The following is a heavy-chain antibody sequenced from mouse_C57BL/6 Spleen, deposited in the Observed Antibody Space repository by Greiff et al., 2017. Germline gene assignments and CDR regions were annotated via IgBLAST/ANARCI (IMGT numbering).Heavy chain of an antibody. Sequence: QVQLKQSGADLVKPGDSLKLSCKASGYTFTSYWMHWVKQRPGQGLEWIGMIHPNSGSTNYTEKLKSRVTLTVNKSSSTVYMQHISLTSEDSAVSYCASCDCDGPPWFAYWGQGALVTVSA. V-gene: IGHV1-64*01. D-gene: IGHD2-4*01. J-gene: IGHJ3*01. CDR1: GYTFTSYW. CDR2: IHPNSGST. CDR3: ASCDCDGPPWFAY.